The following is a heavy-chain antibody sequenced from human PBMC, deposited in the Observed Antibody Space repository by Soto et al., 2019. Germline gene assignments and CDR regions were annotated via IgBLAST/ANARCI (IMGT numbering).Heavy chain of an antibody. CDR1: GGSISSGDYY. J-gene: IGHJ4*02. CDR2: IYYSGST. D-gene: IGHD6-13*01. CDR3: ARVGAAAAADY. V-gene: IGHV4-30-4*01. Sequence: PSETLSLTCTVSGGSISSGDYYWSWIRQPPGKGLEWIGYIYYSGSTYYNPSLKSRVTISVDTSKNQFSLKLSSVTAADTAVYYCARVGAAAAADYWGQGTLVTVSS.